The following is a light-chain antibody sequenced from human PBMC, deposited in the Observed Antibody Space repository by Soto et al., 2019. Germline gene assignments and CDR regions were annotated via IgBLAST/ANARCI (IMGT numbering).Light chain of an antibody. J-gene: IGKJ1*01. CDR3: QQYATSFRT. CDR2: DAS. CDR1: QSVSNNF. V-gene: IGKV3-20*01. Sequence: EIVLTQSPGTLSLSPGERATFSCRSSQSVSNNFLAWYQQKPGQAPRLLISDASSRATGIPERFSGSGSGTDFILTISILEPEDFAVYYCQQYATSFRTFGQGTKV.